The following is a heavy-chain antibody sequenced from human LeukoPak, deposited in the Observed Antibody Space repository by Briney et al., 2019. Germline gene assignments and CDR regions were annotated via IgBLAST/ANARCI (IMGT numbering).Heavy chain of an antibody. V-gene: IGHV3-21*01. CDR2: ISRTSEST. J-gene: IGHJ5*02. D-gene: IGHD1-7*01. CDR1: GFSFNTYS. Sequence: GGSLRLSCAASGFSFNTYSMTWVRQAPGKGLEWVSIISRTSESTFYADSVKGRFTISRDDAKNSLYLQMNGLRADDTATYYCARGATDTTRWFDPWGQGTLVTVSS. CDR3: ARGATDTTRWFDP.